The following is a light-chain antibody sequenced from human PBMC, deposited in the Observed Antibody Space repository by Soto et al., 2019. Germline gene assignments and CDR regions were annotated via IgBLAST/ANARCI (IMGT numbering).Light chain of an antibody. J-gene: IGLJ3*02. V-gene: IGLV2-14*01. CDR3: SSYTSGSSWL. CDR1: SSDVGAYNY. CDR2: EVS. Sequence: QSALTQPASVSGSPGQSITISCTGTSSDVGAYNYVSWYQQHLGKSPKLMIYEVSNRPSGVSNRFSGSKSGNTASLTISGLQAENEGDYYCSSYTSGSSWLFGGGTKLTVL.